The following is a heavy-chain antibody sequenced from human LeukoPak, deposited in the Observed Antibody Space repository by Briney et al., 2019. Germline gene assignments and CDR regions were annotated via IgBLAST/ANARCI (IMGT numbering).Heavy chain of an antibody. CDR1: GGSISSSNW. J-gene: IGHJ4*02. CDR2: IYHSGST. D-gene: IGHD3-22*01. Sequence: SETLSLTCGVSGGSISSSNWGCWVRQPPGKGLEWIGEIYHSGSTNYNPSLKSRVTISVDKSKNQFSLKLSSVTAADTAVYYCARFYDSRGYPEWGQGTLVTVSS. CDR3: ARFYDSRGYPE. V-gene: IGHV4-4*02.